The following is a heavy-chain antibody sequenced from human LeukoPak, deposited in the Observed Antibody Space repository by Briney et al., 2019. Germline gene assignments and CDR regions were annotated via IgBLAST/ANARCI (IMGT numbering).Heavy chain of an antibody. CDR3: AKDRAYSLDY. J-gene: IGHJ4*02. Sequence: GRSLRLSCAASGFTFSSYGMHWVRQAPGKGLEWMAVIWYDESNTYYADSVKGRFTISRDNSKNTLYLQINSLRAEDAAVYYCAKDRAYSLDYWGQGGLVTVSS. V-gene: IGHV3-33*06. CDR1: GFTFSSYG. CDR2: IWYDESNT. D-gene: IGHD4-11*01.